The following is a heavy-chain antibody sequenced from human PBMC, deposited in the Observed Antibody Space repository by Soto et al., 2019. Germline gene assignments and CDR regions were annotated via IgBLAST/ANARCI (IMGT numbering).Heavy chain of an antibody. J-gene: IGHJ4*02. CDR1: GFTVSSNY. Sequence: GGSLRLSCAASGFTVSSNYMSWVRQAPGKGLEWVSVIYSGGSTYYADSVKGRFTISRDNSKNTLYLQMNSLRAEDTAVYYCATSSSWYYYFDYWGQGTLVTVSS. CDR2: IYSGGST. CDR3: ATSSSWYYYFDY. D-gene: IGHD6-13*01. V-gene: IGHV3-53*01.